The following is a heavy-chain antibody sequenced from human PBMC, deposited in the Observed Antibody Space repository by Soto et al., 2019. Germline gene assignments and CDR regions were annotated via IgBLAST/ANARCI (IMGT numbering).Heavy chain of an antibody. CDR2: INHSGST. V-gene: IGHV4-34*01. Sequence: SETLSLTCAVYGGSFSGYCWSWIRQPPGKGLEWIGEINHSGSTNYNPSLKSRVTISVDKSKNQFSLKLSSVTAADTAVYYCARSRVISGRLTTHFFDYWGQGTLVTVSS. CDR3: ARSRVISGRLTTHFFDY. J-gene: IGHJ4*02. D-gene: IGHD4-17*01. CDR1: GGSFSGYC.